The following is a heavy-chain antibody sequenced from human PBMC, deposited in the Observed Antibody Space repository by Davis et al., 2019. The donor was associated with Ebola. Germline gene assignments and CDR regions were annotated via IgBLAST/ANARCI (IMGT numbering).Heavy chain of an antibody. CDR1: GYTFTNYY. V-gene: IGHV1-46*03. Sequence: ASVKVSCKASGYTFTNYYMHWVRQAPGQGLEWMGMINPNDGRTIYAQKFQGRVTVTRDTSTTTVYMDLSSLGSEDTALYYCTTPGGQDSGYDVFDIWGQGTMVNVSS. CDR2: INPNDGRT. D-gene: IGHD5-12*01. J-gene: IGHJ3*02. CDR3: TTPGGQDSGYDVFDI.